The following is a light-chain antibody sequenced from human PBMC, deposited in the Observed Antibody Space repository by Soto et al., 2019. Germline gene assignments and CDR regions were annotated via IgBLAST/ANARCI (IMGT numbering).Light chain of an antibody. Sequence: IQLTQSPSTLSASVGDTVTITCRASQSIHGWLAWYQQKPGKAPKLLIYKASSLQSGVPSRFSGSGSGAVFTLTISSLQPEDFATYYCLQDFNYPWSFGQGTKV. CDR2: KAS. CDR3: LQDFNYPWS. CDR1: QSIHGW. J-gene: IGKJ1*01. V-gene: IGKV1-5*03.